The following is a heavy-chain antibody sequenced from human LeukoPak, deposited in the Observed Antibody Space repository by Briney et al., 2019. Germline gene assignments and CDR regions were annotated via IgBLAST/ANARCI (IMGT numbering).Heavy chain of an antibody. Sequence: GGSLRLSCAASGFTFSSYAMSWVRQAPGKGLEWVSAISGSGGSTYYADSVKGRFTISRDNSKSTLYLQMNSLRAEDTAVYYCARGAIFGVVMSWGQGTLVTVSS. J-gene: IGHJ5*02. V-gene: IGHV3-23*01. CDR1: GFTFSSYA. CDR3: ARGAIFGVVMS. D-gene: IGHD3-3*01. CDR2: ISGSGGST.